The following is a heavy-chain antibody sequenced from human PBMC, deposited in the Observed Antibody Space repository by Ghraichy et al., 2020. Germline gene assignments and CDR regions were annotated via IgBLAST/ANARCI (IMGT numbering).Heavy chain of an antibody. D-gene: IGHD1-1*01. V-gene: IGHV3-30*04. Sequence: GGSLRLSCAASGFTFNDFPMHWVRQTPGKGLEWVAVVSYDGAHKDYVDSVKGRFIISRDNSKNTLHLRMNSLRVEDTAVYYCARTSTTYYFDYWGQGTLVTVSS. CDR2: VSYDGAHK. CDR3: ARTSTTYYFDY. CDR1: GFTFNDFP. J-gene: IGHJ4*02.